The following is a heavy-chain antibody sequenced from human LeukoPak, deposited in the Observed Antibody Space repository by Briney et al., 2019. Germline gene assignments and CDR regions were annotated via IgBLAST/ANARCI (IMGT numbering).Heavy chain of an antibody. D-gene: IGHD3-9*01. CDR2: ISYDGSNK. Sequence: GGSLRLSCAASGFTFSSYAMHWVRQAPGKGLEWVAVISYDGSNKYYADSVKGRFTISRDNSKNTLYLQMSSLRAEDTAVYYCARGLGYFDYWGQGTLVTVSS. J-gene: IGHJ4*02. CDR1: GFTFSSYA. V-gene: IGHV3-30-3*01. CDR3: ARGLGYFDY.